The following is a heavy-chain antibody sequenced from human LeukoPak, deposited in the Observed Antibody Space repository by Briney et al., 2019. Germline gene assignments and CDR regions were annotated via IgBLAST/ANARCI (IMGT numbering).Heavy chain of an antibody. D-gene: IGHD3-10*01. V-gene: IGHV1-8*01. Sequence: ASVKVSCKASGYTFTSYDINWVRQATGQGLEWMGWMNPNSGNTGYAQKFQGRVTITADESTSTAYMELSSLRSEDTAVYYCARDSGLGIRWFDPWGQGTLVTVSS. CDR1: GYTFTSYD. CDR3: ARDSGLGIRWFDP. J-gene: IGHJ5*02. CDR2: MNPNSGNT.